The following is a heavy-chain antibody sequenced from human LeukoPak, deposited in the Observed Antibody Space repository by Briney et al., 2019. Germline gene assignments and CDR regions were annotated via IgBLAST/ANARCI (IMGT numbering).Heavy chain of an antibody. V-gene: IGHV4-30-2*01. CDR3: ARNQLRDAFDI. CDR1: GGSISSGGYS. D-gene: IGHD2-2*01. J-gene: IGHJ3*02. CDR2: IYHSGST. Sequence: PSETLSLTCAVSGGSISSGGYSWSWIRQPPRKGLEWIGYIYHSGSTYYNPSLKSRVTISVDRSKNQFSLKLSSVTAADTAVYYCARNQLRDAFDIWGQGTMVTVSS.